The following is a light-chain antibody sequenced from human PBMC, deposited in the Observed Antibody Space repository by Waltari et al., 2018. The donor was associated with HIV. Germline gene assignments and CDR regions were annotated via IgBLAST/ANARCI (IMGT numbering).Light chain of an antibody. CDR2: DAS. J-gene: IGKJ2*01. CDR1: QSVSSY. Sequence: EIVLTQSPATLSLSPGERAILSCRASQSVSSYLAWYQQKPGQAPRLLIYDASNRATGIPARFSGSGSGTDFTLTISTLEPEDFAVYYCQHRTNWPQTFGQGTKLEIK. V-gene: IGKV3-11*01. CDR3: QHRTNWPQT.